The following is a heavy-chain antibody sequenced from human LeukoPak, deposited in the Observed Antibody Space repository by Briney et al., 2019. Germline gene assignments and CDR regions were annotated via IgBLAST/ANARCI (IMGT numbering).Heavy chain of an antibody. CDR3: ARAPYYYDSSVDY. Sequence: PGGSLRLSCAASGFTFSSYGMHWVRQATGKGLEWVAVIWYDGSNKYYADSVKGRFTISRDNSKNTLYLQMNSLRAEDTAVYYCARAPYYYDSSVDYWGQGTLVTVSS. J-gene: IGHJ4*02. CDR2: IWYDGSNK. V-gene: IGHV3-33*01. D-gene: IGHD3-22*01. CDR1: GFTFSSYG.